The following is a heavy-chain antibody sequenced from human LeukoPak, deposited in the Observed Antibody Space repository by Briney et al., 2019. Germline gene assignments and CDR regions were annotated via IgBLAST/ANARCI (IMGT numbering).Heavy chain of an antibody. V-gene: IGHV3-53*01. CDR3: AKAREVVTAATVDY. CDR1: GFTVSSNY. CDR2: IYIGGST. Sequence: GRSLRLSRAASGFTVSSNYMSGVRQAPGKGLEWGSVIYIGGSTYYADSVKGRFTISRDNSKNTLYLQMNSLRAEDTAVYYCAKAREVVTAATVDYWGQGTLVIVSS. J-gene: IGHJ4*02. D-gene: IGHD2-21*02.